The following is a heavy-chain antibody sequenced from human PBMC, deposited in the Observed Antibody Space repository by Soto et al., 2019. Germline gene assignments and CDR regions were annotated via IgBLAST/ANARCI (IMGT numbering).Heavy chain of an antibody. Sequence: QVQLVQSGAEVKKPGASVKVSCKASGYTFTGYYMHWVRQAPGQGLEWMGWINTNSGGTNYAQKFQGWVTMTRDTSISTAYMELSRLRSDDTAVYYWARGDCSSTSCDSYYGMDVCSQGTTVTVSS. CDR2: INTNSGGT. D-gene: IGHD2-2*02. J-gene: IGHJ6*02. V-gene: IGHV1-2*04. CDR3: ARGDCSSTSCDSYYGMDV. CDR1: GYTFTGYY.